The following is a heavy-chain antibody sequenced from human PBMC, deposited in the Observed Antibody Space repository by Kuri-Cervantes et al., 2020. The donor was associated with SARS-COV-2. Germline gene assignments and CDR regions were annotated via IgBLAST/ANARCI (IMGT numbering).Heavy chain of an antibody. CDR1: GFTFSNYA. Sequence: GGSLRLSCAAAGFTFSNYAASWVRQAPGKGLEWVSYINGYGDRTHYVDSVEGRLTISRDNSKNTLYLQMNSLRAEDTAVYYCARETPWFGETLGPGWHFDLWGRGTLVTVSS. D-gene: IGHD3-10*01. V-gene: IGHV3-23*01. CDR2: INGYGDRT. CDR3: ARETPWFGETLGPGWHFDL. J-gene: IGHJ2*01.